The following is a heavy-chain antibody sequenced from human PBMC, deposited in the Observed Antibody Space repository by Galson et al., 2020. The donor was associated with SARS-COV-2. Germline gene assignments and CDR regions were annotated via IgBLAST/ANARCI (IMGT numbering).Heavy chain of an antibody. CDR2: IYYSGST. CDR1: GGSISSSSYY. Sequence: SQTLSLTCNVSGGSISSSSYYWGWIRQPPGKGLEWIGSIYYSGSTYYNPSLKSRVTISVDTSKNQFSVKLSSVTAADTAVYYCARQDVPYIAVAGYFDYWGQGTLVTVSS. V-gene: IGHV4-39*01. D-gene: IGHD6-19*01. J-gene: IGHJ4*02. CDR3: ARQDVPYIAVAGYFDY.